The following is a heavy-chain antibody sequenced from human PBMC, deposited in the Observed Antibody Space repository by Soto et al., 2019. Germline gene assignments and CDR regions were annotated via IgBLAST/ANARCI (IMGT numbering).Heavy chain of an antibody. D-gene: IGHD5-18*01. CDR2: IDPSDSYT. CDR1: GYSFTSYW. J-gene: IGHJ6*02. Sequence: PGESLKISCKGSGYSFTSYWISWVRQMPGKGLEWMGRIDPSDSYTNYSPSFQGHVTISADKSISTAYLQWSSLKASDTAMYYCARHVLDTAMAPPNYYYYYGMDVWGQGTTVTVSS. CDR3: ARHVLDTAMAPPNYYYYYGMDV. V-gene: IGHV5-10-1*01.